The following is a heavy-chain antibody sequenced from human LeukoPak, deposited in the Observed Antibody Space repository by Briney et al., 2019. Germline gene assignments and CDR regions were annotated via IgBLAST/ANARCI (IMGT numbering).Heavy chain of an antibody. CDR1: VGSFSGYH. D-gene: IGHD2-2*01. CDR2: INDSGSP. V-gene: IGHV4-34*01. CDR3: ARGPHQHWPLGQF. Sequence: SETLSLTCKVNVGSFSGYHWTWIRQSPGKGLGYIGEINDSGSPIYNPSLKSRVTISVDTAKNQFSMNLTSVTAADTAVYYCARGPHQHWPLGQFWGQGSLVTVSS. J-gene: IGHJ4*02.